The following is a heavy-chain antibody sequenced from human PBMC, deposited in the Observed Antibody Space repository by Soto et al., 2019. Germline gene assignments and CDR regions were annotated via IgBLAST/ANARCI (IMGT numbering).Heavy chain of an antibody. D-gene: IGHD6-13*01. J-gene: IGHJ5*02. CDR1: GFTFSSYW. Sequence: EVQLVESGGGLVQPGGSLRLSCAASGFTFSSYWMHWVRQAPGKGLVWVSRINSDGSSTSYADSVKGRFTISRDNAKNTLYLQMNRLRAEDTAVYYCARVAAVRSWFDPWGQGTLVTVSS. V-gene: IGHV3-74*01. CDR3: ARVAAVRSWFDP. CDR2: INSDGSST.